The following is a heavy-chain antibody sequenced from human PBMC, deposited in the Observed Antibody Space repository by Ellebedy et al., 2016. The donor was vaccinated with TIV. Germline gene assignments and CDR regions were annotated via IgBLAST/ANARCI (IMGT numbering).Heavy chain of an antibody. V-gene: IGHV3-7*03. CDR1: GFTFNSYW. CDR2: INQDGSRI. CDR3: VRDGAYGDYSPGYYGMDV. J-gene: IGHJ6*02. Sequence: GESLKISCAASGFTFNSYWMSWVRQAPGKGLEWVANINQDGSRIYYVDSVKGRFTISRDNAKNSVYLRMNTLRVEDTAGDHCVRDGAYGDYSPGYYGMDVWGQGTTVTVSS. D-gene: IGHD3-22*01.